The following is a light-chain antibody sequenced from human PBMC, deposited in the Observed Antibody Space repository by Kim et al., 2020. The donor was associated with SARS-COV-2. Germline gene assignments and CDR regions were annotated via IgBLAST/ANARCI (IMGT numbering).Light chain of an antibody. J-gene: IGLJ1*01. CDR3: QSYDNSVSGYV. Sequence: LTTSCTWHTSNIGAGYAVHWYQQLPETAPNLLKYGDINRPSGVHDRFSGSKYCTSASLAITGLQTEDEADYYCQSYDNSVSGYVFGTGTKVTVL. V-gene: IGLV1-40*01. CDR1: TSNIGAGYA. CDR2: GDI.